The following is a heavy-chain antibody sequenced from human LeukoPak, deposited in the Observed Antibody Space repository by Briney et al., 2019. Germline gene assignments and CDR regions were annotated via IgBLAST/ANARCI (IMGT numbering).Heavy chain of an antibody. CDR3: AKSSGSYYNVDFDY. J-gene: IGHJ4*02. Sequence: SETLSLTCAVSGVSISRGGYYWSWIRQPPGKGLEWIGYIYYSGSTNYNPSLKSRVTISIDTSKNQFSLKLSSVTAADTAVYYCAKSSGSYYNVDFDYWGQGTLVTVSS. CDR2: IYYSGST. V-gene: IGHV4-61*08. CDR1: GVSISRGGYY. D-gene: IGHD3-10*01.